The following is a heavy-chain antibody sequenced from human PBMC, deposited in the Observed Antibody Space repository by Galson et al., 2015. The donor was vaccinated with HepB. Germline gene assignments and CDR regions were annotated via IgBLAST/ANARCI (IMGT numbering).Heavy chain of an antibody. Sequence: SLGLSGAASGVTVSTNYMSWVRQAPGEGLEWVSTSYSDGSTYYADSVKGRFTISRDNSKNTLYLQMNSLRAEDTAVYYCAKSTAGWGMDVWGQGTTVTVSS. CDR2: SYSDGST. CDR3: AKSTAGWGMDV. D-gene: IGHD6-19*01. J-gene: IGHJ6*02. V-gene: IGHV3-66*01. CDR1: GVTVSTNY.